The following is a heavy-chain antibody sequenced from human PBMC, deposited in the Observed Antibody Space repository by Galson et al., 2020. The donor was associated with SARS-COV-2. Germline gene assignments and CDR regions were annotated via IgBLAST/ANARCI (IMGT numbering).Heavy chain of an antibody. J-gene: IGHJ4*02. CDR2: TYNRSKWYN. Sequence: SQTLSLTCAISGDSVASNSVAWNWIRRTPSRGLEWLGRTYNRSKWYNEYAEALKSRLIITPDTSKNQYSLHLSSVTSEDTAVYYCARGTEGRGGIDYFDYWGQGTLVTVSS. CDR3: ARGTEGRGGIDYFDY. V-gene: IGHV6-1*01. D-gene: IGHD3-10*01. CDR1: GDSVASNSVA.